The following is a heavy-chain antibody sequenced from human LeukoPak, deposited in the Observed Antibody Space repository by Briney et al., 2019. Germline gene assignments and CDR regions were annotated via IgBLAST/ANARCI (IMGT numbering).Heavy chain of an antibody. Sequence: SVKVSCKASGGTFSSYAISWVRQAPGQGLEWMGRIIPIFGMANYAQKFQGRVTITADKSTSTAYMELSSLRSEDTAVCYCARAYCGGDCLYYYYYGMDVWGQGTTVTVSS. V-gene: IGHV1-69*04. CDR1: GGTFSSYA. CDR3: ARAYCGGDCLYYYYYGMDV. J-gene: IGHJ6*02. CDR2: IIPIFGMA. D-gene: IGHD2-21*02.